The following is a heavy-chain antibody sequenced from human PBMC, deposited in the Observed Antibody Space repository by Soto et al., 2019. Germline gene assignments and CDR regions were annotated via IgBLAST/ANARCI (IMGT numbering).Heavy chain of an antibody. V-gene: IGHV4-31*03. CDR1: GGSISSGGYY. CDR2: IYYSGST. J-gene: IGHJ5*02. Sequence: SETLSLTCTVSGGSISSGGYYWSWIRHHPGKGLEWIGYIYYSGSTYYNPSLKSRVTISVDTSKNQFSLKLSSVTAADTAVYYCARDLVYCSGGSCSNWFDPWGQGTLVTVSS. D-gene: IGHD2-15*01. CDR3: ARDLVYCSGGSCSNWFDP.